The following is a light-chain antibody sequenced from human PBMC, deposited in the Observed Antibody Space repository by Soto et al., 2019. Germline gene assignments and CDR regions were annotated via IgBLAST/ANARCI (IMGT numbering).Light chain of an antibody. CDR1: SSDVGGYNY. J-gene: IGLJ2*01. CDR2: EVS. Sequence: QSALTQPASVSGSPGQSITITCTGTSSDVGGYNYISWYQQHPGKAPKLMIYEVSNRPSGVSNRFSGSKSGNTASLTISGLQPEDEADYYCSSYTSSSTLAIFGGGTKLTVL. CDR3: SSYTSSSTLAI. V-gene: IGLV2-14*01.